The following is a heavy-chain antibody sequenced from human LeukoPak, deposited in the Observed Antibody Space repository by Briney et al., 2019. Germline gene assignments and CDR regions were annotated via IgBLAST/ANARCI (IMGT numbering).Heavy chain of an antibody. J-gene: IGHJ4*02. CDR3: AKDEGDY. V-gene: IGHV3-48*01. Sequence: GGSLRLSCAASGFTVSSNYMSWVRQAPGKGLEWVSYISSSSSTIYYADSVKGRFTISRDNSKNTLYLQMNSLRAEDTAVYYCAKDEGDYWGQGTLVTVSS. CDR2: ISSSSSTI. CDR1: GFTVSSNY.